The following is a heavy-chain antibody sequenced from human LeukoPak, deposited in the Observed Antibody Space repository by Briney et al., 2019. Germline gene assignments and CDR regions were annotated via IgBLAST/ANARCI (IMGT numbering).Heavy chain of an antibody. CDR3: ARDLDWAFDY. CDR1: GFTFSSYW. V-gene: IGHV3-48*02. J-gene: IGHJ4*02. D-gene: IGHD3/OR15-3a*01. CDR2: INRDATFT. Sequence: GGSLRLSCAASGFTFSSYWMSWVRQAPGKGLEFVAHINRDATFTSYADPVRGRFTISRDNADNSLFLQMSSLRDGDTAVYYCARDLDWAFDYWGQGTLVAVSS.